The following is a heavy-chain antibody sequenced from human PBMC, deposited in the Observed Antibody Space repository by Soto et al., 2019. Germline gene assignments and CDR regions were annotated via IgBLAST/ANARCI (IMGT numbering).Heavy chain of an antibody. D-gene: IGHD2-8*01. V-gene: IGHV4-4*02. CDR1: GGSISSSNW. J-gene: IGHJ5*02. Sequence: SETLSLTCAVSGGSISSSNWWSWVRQPPGKGLEWIGEIYHSGSTNYNPSLKSRVTISVDKSKNQFSLKLSSVTAADTAVYYCARVSGFWTNNGPWSDPWGQGTLVTVSS. CDR3: ARVSGFWTNNGPWSDP. CDR2: IYHSGST.